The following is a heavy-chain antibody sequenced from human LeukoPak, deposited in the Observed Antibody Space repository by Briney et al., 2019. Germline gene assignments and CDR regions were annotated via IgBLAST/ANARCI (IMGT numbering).Heavy chain of an antibody. D-gene: IGHD4-17*01. CDR1: GYTFTSYY. CDR3: ATPGDYGDPHFDY. Sequence: ASVKVSCKASGYTFTSYYMHWVRQAPGQGLEWMGIINPSGGSTSYAQKFQGRVTISVDTSKNQFSLKLSSVTAADTAVYYCATPGDYGDPHFDYWGQGTLVTVSS. J-gene: IGHJ4*02. CDR2: INPSGGST. V-gene: IGHV1-46*01.